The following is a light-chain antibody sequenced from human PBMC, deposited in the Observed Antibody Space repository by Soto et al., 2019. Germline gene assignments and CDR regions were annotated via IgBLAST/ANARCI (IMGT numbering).Light chain of an antibody. CDR1: QSVNSN. Sequence: EIVMTQSPGTLSVSPGERATLSCRASQSVNSNLAWYQQKPGQSPRLLIYDAATRATDIPARFSGSGSGTKFSLTSSSLQSEDFAVYYCQQYNDWPRTVGQGTKVEIK. V-gene: IGKV3-15*01. CDR3: QQYNDWPRT. J-gene: IGKJ1*01. CDR2: DAA.